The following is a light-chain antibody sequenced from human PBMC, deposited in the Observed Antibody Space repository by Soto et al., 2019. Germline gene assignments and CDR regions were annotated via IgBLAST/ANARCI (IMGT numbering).Light chain of an antibody. J-gene: IGKJ4*01. CDR2: DAS. CDR3: QQFDDLPLT. V-gene: IGKV1-33*01. Sequence: DIRMTQSPSSLSASVGDRVTITCPASHDIKKYLNWYQQKAHKVPKLLIHDASTLATGVPSRFTGSGSGTDCTLTINSLQPEDVATYYCQQFDDLPLTFGGGTKVDIK. CDR1: HDIKKY.